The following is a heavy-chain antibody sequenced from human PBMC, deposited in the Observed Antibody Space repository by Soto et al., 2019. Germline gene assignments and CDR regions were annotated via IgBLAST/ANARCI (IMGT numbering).Heavy chain of an antibody. D-gene: IGHD3-9*01. CDR1: GYTFTSYG. CDR3: ASFGELRYFDWLLYY. Sequence: GASVKVSCKASGYTFTSYGISWVRQAPGQGLEWMGWISAYNGNTNYAQKLQGRVTMTTDTSTSTAYMELRSLRSDDTAVYYCASFGELRYFDWLLYYWGQGTLVTVSS. CDR2: ISAYNGNT. J-gene: IGHJ4*02. V-gene: IGHV1-18*01.